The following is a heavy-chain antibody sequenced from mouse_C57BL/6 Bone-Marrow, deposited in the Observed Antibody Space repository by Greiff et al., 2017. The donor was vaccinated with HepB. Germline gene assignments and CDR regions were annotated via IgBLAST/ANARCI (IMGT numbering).Heavy chain of an antibody. Sequence: QVQLQQPGAELVKPGASVKLSCKASGYTFTSYWMHWVKQRPGQGLEWIGMIHPNSGSTNYNEKFKSKATLTVDKSSSTAYMQLSSLTSEDSAVYYGASSTVVAYYYAMDYWGQGTSVTVSS. D-gene: IGHD1-1*01. J-gene: IGHJ4*01. V-gene: IGHV1-64*01. CDR2: IHPNSGST. CDR3: ASSTVVAYYYAMDY. CDR1: GYTFTSYW.